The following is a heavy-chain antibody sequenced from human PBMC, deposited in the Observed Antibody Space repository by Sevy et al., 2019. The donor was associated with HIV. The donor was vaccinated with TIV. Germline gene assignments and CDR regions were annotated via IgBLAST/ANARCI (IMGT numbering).Heavy chain of an antibody. J-gene: IGHJ6*02. CDR1: GFSLNDYY. D-gene: IGHD3-22*01. Sequence: NTGGSLRLSCAATGFSLNDYYMTWIRQAPGKGLEWVSYISGDSGHTNYAESVKGRFTISRDNTKNFVYLQMDGLRAEDTATYYCARDGNSGYYFNYYYYGMDVWGQGTTVTVSS. V-gene: IGHV3-11*06. CDR3: ARDGNSGYYFNYYYYGMDV. CDR2: ISGDSGHT.